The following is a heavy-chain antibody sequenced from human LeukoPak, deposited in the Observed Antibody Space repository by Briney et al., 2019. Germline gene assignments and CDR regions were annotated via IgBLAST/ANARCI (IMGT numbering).Heavy chain of an antibody. V-gene: IGHV1-46*01. D-gene: IGHD4-17*01. CDR2: INYSGVST. J-gene: IGHJ4*02. Sequence: GASVKVFCKTSGYTFTSYYMHGVRQARQAPGQGLEGMGIINYSGVSTSYAQKFQGRVTMTRDTSTSTVYMEMSSLSSEDTAVYYCARDQGGDYNNYWGQGTLVTVSS. CDR1: GYTFTSYY. CDR3: ARDQGGDYNNY.